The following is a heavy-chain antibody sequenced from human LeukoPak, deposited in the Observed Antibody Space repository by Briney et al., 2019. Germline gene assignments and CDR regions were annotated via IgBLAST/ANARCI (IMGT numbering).Heavy chain of an antibody. Sequence: GGSLRLSCEASGFTFRNYGMHWVRQAPGKGLEWVAIIWYDGSNKYYADSVKGRFTISRDNSKNMVYLQMNSLRAEDTAVYYRAKGGLAAAGINYWGQGTLVTVS. D-gene: IGHD6-13*01. V-gene: IGHV3-33*06. J-gene: IGHJ4*02. CDR2: IWYDGSNK. CDR3: AKGGLAAAGINY. CDR1: GFTFRNYG.